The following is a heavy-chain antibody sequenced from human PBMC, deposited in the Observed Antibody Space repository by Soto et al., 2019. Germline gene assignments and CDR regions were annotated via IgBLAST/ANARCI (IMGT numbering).Heavy chain of an antibody. J-gene: IGHJ6*02. D-gene: IGHD2-15*01. Sequence: PSDTLSLTCTVSGGSISSGDYYWSCIRQPPGKGLEWIGYIYYSGSTYYNPSLKSRVTISVDTSKNQFSLKLSSVTAADTAVYYCAREVVVVAATSHYYYGMDVWGQGTTVTVSS. CDR1: GGSISSGDYY. CDR3: AREVVVVAATSHYYYGMDV. V-gene: IGHV4-30-4*02. CDR2: IYYSGST.